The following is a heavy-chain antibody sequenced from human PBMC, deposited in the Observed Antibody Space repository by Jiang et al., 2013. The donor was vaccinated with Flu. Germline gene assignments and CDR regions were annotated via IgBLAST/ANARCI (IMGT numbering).Heavy chain of an antibody. V-gene: IGHV4-34*01. D-gene: IGHD2-15*01. CDR2: INHGGSS. J-gene: IGHJ5*02. CDR3: SGCSGGSCSFHWFDP. Sequence: EWIGEINHGGSSNYNPSLKSRVTISVDTSKNQFSLILSSVTAADTAVYYCSGCSGGSCSFHWFDPWGQGTLVTVSS.